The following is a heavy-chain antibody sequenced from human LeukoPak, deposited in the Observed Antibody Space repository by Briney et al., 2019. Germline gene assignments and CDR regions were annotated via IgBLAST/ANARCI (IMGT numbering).Heavy chain of an antibody. J-gene: IGHJ4*02. CDR2: IYSGGST. CDR3: AKDRDDYGDDC. D-gene: IGHD4-17*01. Sequence: GGSLRLSCAASGFTVSSNYMSWVRQAPGMGLDWVSVIYSGGSTYYADSVKGRFTISRDNSKNTLYLQMNSLRAEDTAVYYCAKDRDDYGDDCWGQGILVTVST. V-gene: IGHV3-66*02. CDR1: GFTVSSNY.